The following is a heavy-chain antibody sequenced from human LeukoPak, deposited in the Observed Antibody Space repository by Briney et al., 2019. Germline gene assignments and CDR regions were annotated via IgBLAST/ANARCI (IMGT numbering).Heavy chain of an antibody. V-gene: IGHV1-46*01. D-gene: IGHD2-15*01. CDR3: ARGHTLYCSGGSCYSPFDP. J-gene: IGHJ5*02. CDR1: GYTFTSYY. Sequence: GASVKVSCKASGYTFTSYYMHWVRQAPGQGLEWMGIINPSGGSTSYAQKFQGRVTMTRDTSTSTVYMELSSLRSEDTAVYYCARGHTLYCSGGSCYSPFDPWGQGTLVTVSS. CDR2: INPSGGST.